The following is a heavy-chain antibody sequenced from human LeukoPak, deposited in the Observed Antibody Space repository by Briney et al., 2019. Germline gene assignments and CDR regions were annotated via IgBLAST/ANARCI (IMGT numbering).Heavy chain of an antibody. D-gene: IGHD4-23*01. CDR1: GFIFSTYS. J-gene: IGHJ4*02. V-gene: IGHV3-21*01. Sequence: GGTLRLTCAVSGFIFSTYSMNWVRQAPGKGLEWVSSISTLSSDIYNADPVKGRFTITRDNAKNLLYLQMSSLRVEDRAVYYCASLCGGNSGYWGQGTLVTV. CDR2: ISTLSSDI. CDR3: ASLCGGNSGY.